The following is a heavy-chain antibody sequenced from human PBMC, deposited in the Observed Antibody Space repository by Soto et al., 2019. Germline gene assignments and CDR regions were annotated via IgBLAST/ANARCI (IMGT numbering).Heavy chain of an antibody. CDR1: GGSISSGVYY. CDR2: IYHRGST. J-gene: IGHJ6*03. Sequence: SATLSLTCTVSGGSISSGVYYWSWIRQHPGKGLEWIGYIYHRGSTYYNPSLKSRVTMSVDTSKNQFSLTLNSVTAADTATYYCARGGISHWAYFYYMDVWDRGTTVTVSS. V-gene: IGHV4-31*03. CDR3: ARGGISHWAYFYYMDV. D-gene: IGHD2-21*01.